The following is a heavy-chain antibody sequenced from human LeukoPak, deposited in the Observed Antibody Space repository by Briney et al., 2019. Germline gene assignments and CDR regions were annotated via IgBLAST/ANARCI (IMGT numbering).Heavy chain of an antibody. CDR3: ARVPTPLYYDFWSGYYSDSYYFDY. CDR1: GGSISSYY. V-gene: IGHV4-59*01. J-gene: IGHJ4*02. CDR2: IYYSGST. D-gene: IGHD3-3*01. Sequence: SETLSLTCTVSGGSISSYYWSWIRQPPGKGLEWIGYIYYSGSTNYNPSLKSRVTISVDTSKNQFSLKLSSVTAADTAVYYCARVPTPLYYDFWSGYYSDSYYFDYWGQGTLVTVSS.